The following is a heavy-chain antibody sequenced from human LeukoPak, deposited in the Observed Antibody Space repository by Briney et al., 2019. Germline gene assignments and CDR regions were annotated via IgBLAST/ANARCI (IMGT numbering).Heavy chain of an antibody. CDR1: GYTFTSYG. CDR3: ARDTGSSPGDY. V-gene: IGHV1-18*01. D-gene: IGHD1-26*01. CDR2: ISTYNGDT. Sequence: ASVTVSCKASGYTFTSYGISWVRQAPGQGLEWMGWISTYNGDTNYAQTLQGRVTMTTDTSTSTAYMDLRSLRSDDAAVYYCARDTGSSPGDYWGQGTLVTVSS. J-gene: IGHJ4*02.